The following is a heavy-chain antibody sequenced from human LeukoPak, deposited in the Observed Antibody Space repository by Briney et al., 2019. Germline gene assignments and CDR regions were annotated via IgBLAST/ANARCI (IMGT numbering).Heavy chain of an antibody. V-gene: IGHV1-69*05. CDR2: IIPIFGTA. CDR1: GGTFSSYA. Sequence: ASVKVSCKASGGTFSSYAISWVRQAPGQGLEWMGGIIPIFGTANYAQKFQGRVTITTDESTSTAYMELSSLRSEDTAVDYCARGPPGANYYYYMDVWGKGTTVTVSS. D-gene: IGHD1-14*01. CDR3: ARGPPGANYYYYMDV. J-gene: IGHJ6*03.